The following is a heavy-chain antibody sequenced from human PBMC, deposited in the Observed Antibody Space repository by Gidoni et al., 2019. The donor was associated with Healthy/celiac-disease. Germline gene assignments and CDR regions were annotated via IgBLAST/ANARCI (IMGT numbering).Heavy chain of an antibody. D-gene: IGHD3-22*01. CDR2: ISSNGGST. CDR3: VKESDYYDSSGYYYFDY. CDR1: GFTFSSYA. Sequence: EVQLVESGGGLVQPGGSLRLSCSASGFTFSSYAMHWVRQAPGKGLEYVSAISSNGGSTYYADSVKGRFTISRDNSKNTLYLQMSSLRAEDTAVYYCVKESDYYDSSGYYYFDYWGQGTLVTVSS. J-gene: IGHJ4*02. V-gene: IGHV3-64D*06.